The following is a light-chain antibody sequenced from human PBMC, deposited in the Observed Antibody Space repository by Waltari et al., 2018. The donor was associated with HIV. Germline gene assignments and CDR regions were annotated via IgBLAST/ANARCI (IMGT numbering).Light chain of an antibody. CDR3: ATWDSSLNGVL. CDR2: NNN. J-gene: IGLJ2*01. CDR1: TSNIGNNF. V-gene: IGLV1-51*01. Sequence: QSVLTQPPSVSATPGQKVTIPCSGSTSNIGNNFVYWYQRIPGTRPKLLIYNNNERPSGIPARFSGSKSGTSATLGITGLQTGDEADYYCATWDSSLNGVLFGGGTKLTAL.